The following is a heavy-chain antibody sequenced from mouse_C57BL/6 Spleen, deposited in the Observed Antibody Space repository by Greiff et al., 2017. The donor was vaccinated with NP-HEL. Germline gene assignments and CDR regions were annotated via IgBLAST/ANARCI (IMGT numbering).Heavy chain of an antibody. CDR1: GYTFTSYT. D-gene: IGHD2-1*01. CDR2: INPSSGYT. Sequence: VKLMESGAELARPGASVKMSCNASGYTFTSYTMHWVKQRPGQGLEWIGYINPSSGYTKYNQKFKDKATLTADKSSSTAYMQLSSLTSEDSAVYYCARSGGNYPFAYWGQGTLVTVSA. CDR3: ARSGGNYPFAY. J-gene: IGHJ3*01. V-gene: IGHV1-4*01.